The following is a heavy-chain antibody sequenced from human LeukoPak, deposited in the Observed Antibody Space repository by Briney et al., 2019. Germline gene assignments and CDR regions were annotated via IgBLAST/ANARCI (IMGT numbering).Heavy chain of an antibody. Sequence: PGGSLRLSCAASGFTFSSYWMHWVRQAPGKGLVWVSRINSDGSSTSYADSVKGRFTISRDNAKNTLYLQMNSLRAEDTAVYYCATSTSRAKNWFDPWGQGTPVTVSS. CDR1: GFTFSSYW. D-gene: IGHD2-2*01. J-gene: IGHJ5*02. CDR2: INSDGSST. V-gene: IGHV3-74*01. CDR3: ATSTSRAKNWFDP.